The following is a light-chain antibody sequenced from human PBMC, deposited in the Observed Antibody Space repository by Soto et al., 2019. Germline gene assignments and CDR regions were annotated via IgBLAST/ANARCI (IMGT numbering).Light chain of an antibody. J-gene: IGKJ1*01. V-gene: IGKV3-11*01. Sequence: EVLVTQSPGTLSVSPGERVTLSCRASQSVSTYLAWYQQKPGQAPRLLIYHTSNRAAGIPARFSGSGSGTDFTLTISSLEPEDFAVYYCQQRDNWPPTWTFGQGTKVDIK. CDR2: HTS. CDR1: QSVSTY. CDR3: QQRDNWPPTWT.